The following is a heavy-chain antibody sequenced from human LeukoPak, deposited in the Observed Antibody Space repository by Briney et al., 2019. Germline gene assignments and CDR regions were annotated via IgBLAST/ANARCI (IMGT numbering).Heavy chain of an antibody. J-gene: IGHJ3*02. CDR3: ARDMSPWETRNPDAFDI. D-gene: IGHD1-14*01. CDR2: IYSGGSV. Sequence: GGSLRLSCAASGFTVSSSYMNWVRQAPGKGLEWVSVIYSGGSVYYADSVKGRFTISRDNSKNTLFLQMNSLRAEDTAVYYCARDMSPWETRNPDAFDIWGQGTMVTVSS. V-gene: IGHV3-53*01. CDR1: GFTVSSSY.